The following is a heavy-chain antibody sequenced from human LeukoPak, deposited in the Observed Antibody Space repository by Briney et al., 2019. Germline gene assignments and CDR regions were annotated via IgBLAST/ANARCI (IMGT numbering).Heavy chain of an antibody. CDR1: GFTFSDYW. D-gene: IGHD3-16*01. CDR2: INQDASVS. J-gene: IGHJ4*02. Sequence: GGSLRLSCAASGFTFSDYWMSWVRQAPGQGLEWVANINQDASVSHYIDSVKGRFTISRDNAKNSLFLQMNRLRAEDTALYYCARKVGDYWGQGALVTVSS. V-gene: IGHV3-7*01. CDR3: ARKVGDY.